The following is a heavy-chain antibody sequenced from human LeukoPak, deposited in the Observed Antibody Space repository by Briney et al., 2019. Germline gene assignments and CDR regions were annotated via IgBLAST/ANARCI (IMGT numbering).Heavy chain of an antibody. CDR1: GGSFSGYY. Sequence: SETLSLTCAVYGGSFSGYYWSWIPQPPGKGLEWIGEINHSGSTNYNPSLKSRVTISVDTSKNQFSLKLSSVTAADTAVYYCARDREDYWGQGTLVTVSS. J-gene: IGHJ4*02. CDR3: ARDREDY. CDR2: INHSGST. V-gene: IGHV4-34*01. D-gene: IGHD5-24*01.